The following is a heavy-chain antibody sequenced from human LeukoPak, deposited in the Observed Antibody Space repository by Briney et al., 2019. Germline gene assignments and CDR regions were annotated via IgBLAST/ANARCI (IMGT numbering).Heavy chain of an antibody. V-gene: IGHV1-8*01. J-gene: IGHJ6*03. CDR2: MNPNSGNT. Sequence: GASVKVSCKASGYTFTSYDINWVRQATGQGLEWMGWMNPNSGNTGYAQKFQGRVTMTRNTSISTAYMELSSLRPEDTAVYYCARDNGGTAMAYYYYYYMDVWGKGTTVTISS. CDR1: GYTFTSYD. CDR3: ARDNGGTAMAYYYYYYMDV. D-gene: IGHD5-18*01.